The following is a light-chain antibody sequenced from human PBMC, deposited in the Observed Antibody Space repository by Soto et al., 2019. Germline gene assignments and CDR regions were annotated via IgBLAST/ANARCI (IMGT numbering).Light chain of an antibody. V-gene: IGKV3-20*01. CDR1: QSVSSN. J-gene: IGKJ1*01. Sequence: EIVMTQSPATLSLSPGERATFSCRASQSVSSNLAWYQQKPGQAPRLLIYDASNRATGIPDRFRGSGSGTDFTLTISRLEPEDFAVYYCQQYGSSGTFGPGTKVDIK. CDR2: DAS. CDR3: QQYGSSGT.